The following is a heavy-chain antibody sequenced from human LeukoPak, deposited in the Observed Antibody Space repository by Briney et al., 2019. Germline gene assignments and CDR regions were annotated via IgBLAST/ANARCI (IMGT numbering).Heavy chain of an antibody. Sequence: ASVKVSCKASGYTFTSYGTSWVRQAPGQGLEWMGWISAYNGNTNYAQKLQGRVTMTTDTSTSTAYMELRSLRSDDTAVYYCASHVLRFLEWLSVDYYYGMDVWGQGTTVTVSS. D-gene: IGHD3-3*01. CDR1: GYTFTSYG. V-gene: IGHV1-18*01. CDR2: ISAYNGNT. CDR3: ASHVLRFLEWLSVDYYYGMDV. J-gene: IGHJ6*02.